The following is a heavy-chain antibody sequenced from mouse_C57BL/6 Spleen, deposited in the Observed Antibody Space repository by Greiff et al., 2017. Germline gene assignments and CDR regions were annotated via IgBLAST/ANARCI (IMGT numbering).Heavy chain of an antibody. CDR2: IDPETGGT. V-gene: IGHV1-15*01. CDR1: GYTFTDYE. Sequence: QVHVKQSGAELVRPGASVTLSCKASGYTFTDYEMHWVKQTPVHGLEWIGAIDPETGGTAYNQKFKGKAILTADKSSSTAYMELRSLTSEDSAVYYCTRERLRRYFDVWGTGTTVTVSS. J-gene: IGHJ1*03. CDR3: TRERLRRYFDV. D-gene: IGHD2-4*01.